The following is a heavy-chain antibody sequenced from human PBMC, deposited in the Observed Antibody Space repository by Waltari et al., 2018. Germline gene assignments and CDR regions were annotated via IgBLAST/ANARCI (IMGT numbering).Heavy chain of an antibody. J-gene: IGHJ6*02. CDR2: ISYDGSNK. CDR3: AKGGLDYGMDV. CDR1: GFTFSSYG. Sequence: QVQLVESGGGVVQPGRSLRLSCAASGFTFSSYGMHWVRQAPGKGLGWVAVISYDGSNKYYADSVKGRFTISRDNSKNTLYLQMNSLRAEDTAVYYCAKGGLDYGMDVWCQGTTVTVSS. V-gene: IGHV3-30*18. D-gene: IGHD3-10*01.